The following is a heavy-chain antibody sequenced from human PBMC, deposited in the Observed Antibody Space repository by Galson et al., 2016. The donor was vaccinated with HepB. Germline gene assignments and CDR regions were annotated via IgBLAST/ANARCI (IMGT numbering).Heavy chain of an antibody. Sequence: SLRLSCAASGFTFSRNSMNWVRQAPGKGLEWVSYINSRSSSIYYADSVKGRFTISRDNAQNSLHLQMNSLRDDDTAVYYCTRELGAGYTTWFDTWGQGTLVTVSS. V-gene: IGHV3-48*02. D-gene: IGHD3-10*01. CDR2: INSRSSSI. J-gene: IGHJ5*02. CDR1: GFTFSRNS. CDR3: TRELGAGYTTWFDT.